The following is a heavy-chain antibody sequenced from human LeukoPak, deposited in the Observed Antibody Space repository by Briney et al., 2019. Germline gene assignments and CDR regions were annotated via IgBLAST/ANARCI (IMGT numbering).Heavy chain of an antibody. CDR2: INPSGGST. CDR1: GYTFTSYY. CDR3: ARGGYCSSTSCPEDYYYYMDV. J-gene: IGHJ6*03. Sequence: ASVKVSCKASGYTFTSYYMHWVRQAPGQGLEWMGIINPSGGSTSYAQKFQGRVTMTRDMSTSTVYMELSSLRSEDTAVYYCARGGYCSSTSCPEDYYYYMDVWGEGTTVTVSS. V-gene: IGHV1-46*01. D-gene: IGHD2-2*01.